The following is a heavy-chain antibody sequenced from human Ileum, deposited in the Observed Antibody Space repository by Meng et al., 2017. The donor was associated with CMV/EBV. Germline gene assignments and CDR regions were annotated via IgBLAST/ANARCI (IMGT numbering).Heavy chain of an antibody. J-gene: IGHJ5*02. V-gene: IGHV3-15*01. CDR2: IKTKTDDGTT. D-gene: IGHD6-6*01. CDR1: GFIFTNAW. Sequence: SGFIFTNAWMNWVRQAPGRGLEWVGRIKTKTDDGTTDYAAPVRGRFTISRDDSENILYLQMNSLKTEDTALYYCTTFYSSSSLWFDPWGQGTLVTVS. CDR3: TTFYSSSSLWFDP.